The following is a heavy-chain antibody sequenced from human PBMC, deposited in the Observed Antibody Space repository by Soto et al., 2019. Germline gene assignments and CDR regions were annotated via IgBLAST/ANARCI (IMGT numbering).Heavy chain of an antibody. D-gene: IGHD3-3*01. V-gene: IGHV3-30*18. Sequence: GSLRLSCAASGFTFSSYGMHWVRQAPGKGLEWVAVISYDGSNKYYADSVKGRFTISRDNSKNTLYLQMNSLRAEDTAVYYCAKVITIFGVVIGYYGMDVWGQGTTVTVSS. CDR1: GFTFSSYG. CDR2: ISYDGSNK. CDR3: AKVITIFGVVIGYYGMDV. J-gene: IGHJ6*02.